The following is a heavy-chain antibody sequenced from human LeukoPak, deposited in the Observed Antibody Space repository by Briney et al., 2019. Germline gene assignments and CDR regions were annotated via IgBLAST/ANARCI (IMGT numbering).Heavy chain of an antibody. CDR2: IYYSASASASAST. J-gene: IGHJ4*02. D-gene: IGHD5-24*01. Sequence: SETLSLTCTVSGDSISSSDYYWGWIRQPPGKGLEWIGIIYYSASASASASTYYNPSLKSRVTIFGDTSKNQFSLKLSSVTAADTAVYYCARGVRDGYNPPLYFDYWGQGTLVTVSS. CDR3: ARGVRDGYNPPLYFDY. CDR1: GDSISSSDYY. V-gene: IGHV4-39*01.